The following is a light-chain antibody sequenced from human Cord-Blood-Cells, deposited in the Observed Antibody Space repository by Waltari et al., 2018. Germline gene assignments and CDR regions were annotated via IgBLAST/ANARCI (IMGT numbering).Light chain of an antibody. J-gene: IGKJ4*01. Sequence: EIVLTQSPGTLSLSPGERANLSCRASQSVSSSYLAWYQQKPGQAPRLLIYGASSRATGIPDRFSGSGSGTDFTLTISRLEPEEFAVYYCQQYGSSPLTFGGGTKVEIK. CDR3: QQYGSSPLT. V-gene: IGKV3-20*01. CDR2: GAS. CDR1: QSVSSSY.